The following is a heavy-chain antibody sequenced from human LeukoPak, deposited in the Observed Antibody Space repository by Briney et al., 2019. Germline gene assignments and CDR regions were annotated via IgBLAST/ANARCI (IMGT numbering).Heavy chain of an antibody. CDR3: ARGGPEYYDFWSGYYGY. CDR2: INPNSGGT. V-gene: IGHV1-2*02. Sequence: ASVKVSCKASGYTFTGYYMHWVRQAPGQGLEWMGWINPNSGGTNYAQKFQGRVTMTRDTSISTAYMELSRLRSDDTAVYYCARGGPEYYDFWSGYYGYWGQGTLVTVSS. CDR1: GYTFTGYY. J-gene: IGHJ4*02. D-gene: IGHD3-3*01.